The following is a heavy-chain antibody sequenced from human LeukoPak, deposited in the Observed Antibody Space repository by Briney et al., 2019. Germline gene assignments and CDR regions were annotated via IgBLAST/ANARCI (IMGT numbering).Heavy chain of an antibody. CDR3: ARDGYGTTNCYVQNWLDP. Sequence: GASVKVSCKASGYTFTSYSISWVREAPGQGLEWMGWITAYNGNTNYAQKIQGRVTVTTDTSTSTAYLELRSLRSEDTAVYYCARDGYGTTNCYVQNWLDPWGQGTLVTVSS. V-gene: IGHV1-18*01. D-gene: IGHD2-2*01. CDR1: GYTFTSYS. J-gene: IGHJ5*02. CDR2: ITAYNGNT.